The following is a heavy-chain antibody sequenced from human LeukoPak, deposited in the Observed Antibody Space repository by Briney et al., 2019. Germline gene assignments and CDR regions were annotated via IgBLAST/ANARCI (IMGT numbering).Heavy chain of an antibody. CDR2: ISSRGSTI. V-gene: IGHV3-48*03. Sequence: GGSLRLSCAASGFTFSNYEMNWVRQAPGKGLQWVPYISSRGSTIYYADAVKGRFTISRDNAKNSLYLQMNSLRAEDTAVYYCARPSPSGIYPRGVFDIWGQGTMVTVSS. J-gene: IGHJ3*02. D-gene: IGHD1-26*01. CDR3: ARPSPSGIYPRGVFDI. CDR1: GFTFSNYE.